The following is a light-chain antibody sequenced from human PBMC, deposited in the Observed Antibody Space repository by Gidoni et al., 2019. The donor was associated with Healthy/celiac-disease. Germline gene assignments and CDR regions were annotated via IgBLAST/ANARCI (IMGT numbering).Light chain of an antibody. CDR3: QQYNNWRS. CDR1: QSVSSN. V-gene: IGKV3-15*01. CDR2: GAS. J-gene: IGKJ1*01. Sequence: EIVMTQSPATLSVSPGERATLSCRASQSVSSNLAWYQQKPGQTPRLLIYGASTRATGIPARISGSGSGTEFTLTISSLQSEDFAGYYCQQYNNWRSFXQXTKVEIK.